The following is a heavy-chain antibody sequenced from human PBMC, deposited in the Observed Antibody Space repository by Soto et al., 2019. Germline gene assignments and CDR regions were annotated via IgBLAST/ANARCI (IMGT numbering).Heavy chain of an antibody. CDR3: ARELRHRYSYGYPHFDY. D-gene: IGHD5-18*01. CDR2: IYYSGST. Sequence: PSETLSLTCTVSGGSISSSSYYWGWIRQPPGKGLEWIGSIYYSGSTYYNPSLKSRVTISVDTSKSQFSLKLSSVTAADTAVYYCARELRHRYSYGYPHFDYWGQGTLVTVSS. V-gene: IGHV4-39*07. J-gene: IGHJ4*02. CDR1: GGSISSSSYY.